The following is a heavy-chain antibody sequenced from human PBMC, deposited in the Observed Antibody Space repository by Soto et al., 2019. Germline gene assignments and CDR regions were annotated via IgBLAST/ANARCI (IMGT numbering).Heavy chain of an antibody. J-gene: IGHJ4*02. V-gene: IGHV6-1*01. CDR2: TYYRSKWYN. D-gene: IGHD1-26*01. CDR1: GDSVSSNSVG. Sequence: SQTLSLTCAISGDSVSSNSVGWNWIRQSPSRGLEWLGRTYYRSKWYNEYAVSVKSRVTINPDTSKNQFYLQLKFVTPEDTAVYYCARVGRYYFDYWGQGTLVTVCS. CDR3: ARVGRYYFDY.